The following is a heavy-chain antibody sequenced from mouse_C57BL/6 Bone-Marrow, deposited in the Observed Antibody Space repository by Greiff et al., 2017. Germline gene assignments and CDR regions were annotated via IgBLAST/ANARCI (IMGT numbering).Heavy chain of an antibody. CDR1: GYTFTSYD. D-gene: IGHD1-1*01. V-gene: IGHV1-85*01. Sequence: QVQLKESGPELVKPGASVKLSCKASGYTFTSYDINWVKQRPGQGLEWIGWIYPRDGSTKYNEKVKGKATFTVDTSSSTAYMELHSLTSEDSAVYCCARGGITTVVAYWYFDVWGTGTTVTVSS. J-gene: IGHJ1*03. CDR2: IYPRDGST. CDR3: ARGGITTVVAYWYFDV.